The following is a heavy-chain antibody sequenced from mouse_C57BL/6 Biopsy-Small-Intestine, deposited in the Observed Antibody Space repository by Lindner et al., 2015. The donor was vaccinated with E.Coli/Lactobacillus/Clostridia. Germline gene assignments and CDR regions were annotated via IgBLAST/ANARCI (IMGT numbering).Heavy chain of an antibody. CDR3: ARRGNYDYAMDY. Sequence: VQLQESGAEVVKPGASVKMSCKASGYTFTTYPIAWMNQNHGKSLEWIGDFHPYNDDTKYNEKFKGKATLTVEKSSNTVYLELSRLTSDDSAVYYCARRGNYDYAMDYWGQGTSVTVSS. J-gene: IGHJ4*01. CDR2: FHPYNDDT. CDR1: GYTFTTYP. D-gene: IGHD2-1*01. V-gene: IGHV1-47*01.